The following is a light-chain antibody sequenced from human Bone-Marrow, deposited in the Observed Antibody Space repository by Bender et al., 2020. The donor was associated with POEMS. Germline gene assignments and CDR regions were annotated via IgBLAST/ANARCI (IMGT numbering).Light chain of an antibody. Sequence: QSALSQPASVSGSPGQSITIPCTGTRSDIGGYNHVSWFQQHPGKVPKLLIYDVYNRASGVSHRFSASKSGNTASLTISGLQAEDEADYYCSSYTSSSGWVFGGGTMLTVL. V-gene: IGLV2-14*03. CDR2: DVY. CDR1: RSDIGGYNH. CDR3: SSYTSSSGWV. J-gene: IGLJ3*02.